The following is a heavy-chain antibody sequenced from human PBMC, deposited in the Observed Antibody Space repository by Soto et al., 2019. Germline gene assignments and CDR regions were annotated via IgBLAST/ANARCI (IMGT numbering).Heavy chain of an antibody. D-gene: IGHD6-6*01. CDR1: GGTFSSYA. J-gene: IGHJ4*02. V-gene: IGHV1-69*06. Sequence: QVQLVQSGAEVKKPGSSVKVSCKASGGTFSSYAISWVRQAPGQGLEWMGGIIPIFGTANYAQKFQGRVTITADKSTSAAYMELSSLRSEDTAVYYCAGVNRPARLSQLDYWGQGTLVTVSS. CDR2: IIPIFGTA. CDR3: AGVNRPARLSQLDY.